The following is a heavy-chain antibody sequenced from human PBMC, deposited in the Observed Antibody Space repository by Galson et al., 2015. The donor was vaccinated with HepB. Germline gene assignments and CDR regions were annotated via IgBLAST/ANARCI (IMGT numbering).Heavy chain of an antibody. V-gene: IGHV1-8*01. Sequence: SVKVSCKASGYTFTDYEINWVRQATGQGLEWMGKMVPNSGNTGYSYRFQGRFTMTRNTSTSTAYMELDGLRSEDTAIYYCARGSYSTAWNFDSWGQGTLVAVSS. D-gene: IGHD6-19*01. J-gene: IGHJ4*02. CDR3: ARGSYSTAWNFDS. CDR1: GYTFTDYE. CDR2: MVPNSGNT.